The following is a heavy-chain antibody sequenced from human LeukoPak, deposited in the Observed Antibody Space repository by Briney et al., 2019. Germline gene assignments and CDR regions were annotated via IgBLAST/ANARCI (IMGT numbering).Heavy chain of an antibody. D-gene: IGHD3-10*01. CDR3: AKDMRRGFITGSSFDY. CDR2: ISSSSRTI. CDR1: ALTLS. Sequence: PGGSLRLSCAASALTLSMAWVRQAPGKGLEWISYISSSSRTIYYADSVKGRFTISRDNAKNSLSVQMTTLRAEDTAVYYCAKDMRRGFITGSSFDYWGQGTLVTVSS. V-gene: IGHV3-48*01. J-gene: IGHJ4*02.